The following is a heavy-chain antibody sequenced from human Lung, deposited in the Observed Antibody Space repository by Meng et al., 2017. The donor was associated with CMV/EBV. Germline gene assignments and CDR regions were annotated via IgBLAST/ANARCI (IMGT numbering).Heavy chain of an antibody. V-gene: IGHV4-39*07. CDR2: MLSTGST. D-gene: IGHD2-2*01. CDR3: ARDHKFRVGIVVVPAFDI. Sequence: LTCTVSGGSISSSNYYWGWIRQPPGKGLEWIGRMLSTGSTYYNPSLKSRVTISLDTSKNQFSLKLNSVTAADTAVYFCARDHKFRVGIVVVPAFDIWGQGTMVTVSS. J-gene: IGHJ3*02. CDR1: GGSISSSNYY.